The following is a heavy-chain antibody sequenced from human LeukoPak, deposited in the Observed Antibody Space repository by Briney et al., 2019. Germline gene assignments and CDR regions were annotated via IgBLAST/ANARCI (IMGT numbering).Heavy chain of an antibody. V-gene: IGHV3-23*01. CDR3: ARSGSYPDSFDY. D-gene: IGHD1-26*01. J-gene: IGHJ4*02. CDR2: ISGSGGST. CDR1: GFTFSGYW. Sequence: GGSLRLSCVASGFTFSGYWMRWVRQAPAKGLEWVSAISGSGGSTYYADSVKGRFTISRDNSKNTLYLQMNSLRAEDTAVYYCARSGSYPDSFDYWGQGTLVTVSS.